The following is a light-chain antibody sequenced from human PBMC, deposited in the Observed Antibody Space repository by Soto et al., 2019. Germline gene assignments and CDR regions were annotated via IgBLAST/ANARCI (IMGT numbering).Light chain of an antibody. CDR3: QQYGSSPLT. J-gene: IGKJ4*01. Sequence: EIVLTQSPGTLSLSPGERATLSCRASRSVSSSYLAWYQQKPGQAPRLLIYGASSRATGIPDRFSGSGSGTDFTLTISRLEPEDFAVYFCQQYGSSPLTFGGGTNVEI. V-gene: IGKV3-20*01. CDR1: RSVSSSY. CDR2: GAS.